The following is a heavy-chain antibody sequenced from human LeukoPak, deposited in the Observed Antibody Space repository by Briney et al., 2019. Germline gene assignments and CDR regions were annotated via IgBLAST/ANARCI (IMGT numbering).Heavy chain of an antibody. V-gene: IGHV3-30*18. D-gene: IGHD6-19*01. CDR1: GFTFSSYA. CDR3: AKSLAVPGSPDY. J-gene: IGHJ4*02. CDR2: ISYDGSYK. Sequence: GRSLRLSCVASGFTFSSYAMHWVRQTPGKGLEWVAVISYDGSYKEYADSVKGRFTISRDNSENTLYLQMNSLRAQDTAVYYCAKSLAVPGSPDYWGLGTLVTVSS.